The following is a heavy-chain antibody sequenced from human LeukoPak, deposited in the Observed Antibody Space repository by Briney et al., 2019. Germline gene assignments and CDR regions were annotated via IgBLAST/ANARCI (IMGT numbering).Heavy chain of an antibody. J-gene: IGHJ3*02. CDR2: ISSSSSYI. Sequence: GGSLRLSCAASGFTFSNYSMNWVRQAPGKGLEWVSSISSSSSYIYYADSVKGRFTISRDNAKNSLYLQMNSLRAEDTAVYYCARGLGRHAFDIWGQGTMVTVSS. CDR3: ARGLGRHAFDI. V-gene: IGHV3-21*01. CDR1: GFTFSNYS.